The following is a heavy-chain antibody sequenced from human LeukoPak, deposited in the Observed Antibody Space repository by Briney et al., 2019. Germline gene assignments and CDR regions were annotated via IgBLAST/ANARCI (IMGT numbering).Heavy chain of an antibody. J-gene: IGHJ5*02. V-gene: IGHV3-23*01. CDR1: GFIFSSYA. CDR3: AKGGYCSSSSCYTSWFDP. Sequence: PGGSLRLSCAASGFIFSSYAMSWVRQAPGKGLEWVSAISGDGSSTYCVDSVKGRFTIFRDNSKTTLYLQMNSLRVEDTAVYYCAKGGYCSSSSCYTSWFDPWGQGTLVTVSS. CDR2: ISGDGSST. D-gene: IGHD2-2*02.